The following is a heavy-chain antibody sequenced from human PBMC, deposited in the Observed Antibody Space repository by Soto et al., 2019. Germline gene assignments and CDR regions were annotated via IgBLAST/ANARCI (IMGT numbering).Heavy chain of an antibody. V-gene: IGHV2-5*02. D-gene: IGHD3-22*01. Sequence: QITLRESGPTLVKPTQTLTLTCTFSGFSFNTRGVGVGWIRQPPGKALEWLALIFWDDDKRYSPSLKSRLTTTRDTSKNQVVLTVTNMDPMDTATYYCAKSSSGYSLIDTFDIWGQGTMVTVSS. CDR1: GFSFNTRGVG. CDR3: AKSSSGYSLIDTFDI. CDR2: IFWDDDK. J-gene: IGHJ3*02.